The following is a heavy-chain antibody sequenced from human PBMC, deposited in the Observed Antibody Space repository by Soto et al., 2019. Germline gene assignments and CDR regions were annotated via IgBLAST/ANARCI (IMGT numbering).Heavy chain of an antibody. Sequence: SETLSLTCTVSGGSISSYYWSWIRQPPGKGLEWIGYIYYSGSTNYNPSLKSRVTISVDTSKNQFSLKLSSVTAADTAVYYCARDRGRYCSSTSCSLGWFDPWGQGTLVTVSS. J-gene: IGHJ5*02. CDR2: IYYSGST. D-gene: IGHD2-2*01. V-gene: IGHV4-59*01. CDR3: ARDRGRYCSSTSCSLGWFDP. CDR1: GGSISSYY.